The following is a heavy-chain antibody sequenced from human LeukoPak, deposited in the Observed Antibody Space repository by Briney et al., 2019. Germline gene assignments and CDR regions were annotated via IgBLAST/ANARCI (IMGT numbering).Heavy chain of an antibody. CDR2: ISYDGSNK. CDR1: GFTFANYA. V-gene: IGHV3-30*18. D-gene: IGHD3-9*01. CDR3: AKDRGYFDWLLNF. Sequence: PGESLRLSCAASGFTFANYAMSWVRQAPGKGLEWVAVISYDGSNKYYADSVKGRFTISRDNSKNTLYLQMNSLRAEDTAVYYCAKDRGYFDWLLNFWGQGTLVTVSS. J-gene: IGHJ4*02.